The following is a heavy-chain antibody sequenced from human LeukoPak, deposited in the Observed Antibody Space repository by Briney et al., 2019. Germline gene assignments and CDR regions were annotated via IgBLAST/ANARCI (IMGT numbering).Heavy chain of an antibody. J-gene: IGHJ1*01. CDR2: ISYSGST. V-gene: IGHV4-59*08. D-gene: IGHD4-17*01. CDR3: ARHRAPDGDYFYCQP. Sequence: KPSQTLSLTCTVSGGSISSYYWSWIRQPPGKGLEWIGYISYSGSTKYNPSLKSRVTISVDTSKKQFSLELQSVTATDTAVYYCARHRAPDGDYFYCQPWGQGTLVTVSS. CDR1: GGSISSYY.